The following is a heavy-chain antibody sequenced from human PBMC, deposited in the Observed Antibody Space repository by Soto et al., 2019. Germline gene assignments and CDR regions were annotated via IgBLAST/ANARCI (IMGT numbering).Heavy chain of an antibody. J-gene: IGHJ6*02. Sequence: ASLKVSCKASGGTFSSYAISWVRQAPGQGLEWMGGIIPIFGTANYAQKFQGRVTITADESTSTAYMELSSLRSEDTAVYYCNGRGYDYYGMDVWGQGTTVTVSS. V-gene: IGHV1-69*13. CDR3: NGRGYDYYGMDV. CDR2: IIPIFGTA. CDR1: GGTFSSYA. D-gene: IGHD2-8*01.